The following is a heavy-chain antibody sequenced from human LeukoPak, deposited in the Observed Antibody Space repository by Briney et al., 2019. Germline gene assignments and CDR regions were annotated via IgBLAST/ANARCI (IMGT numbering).Heavy chain of an antibody. CDR3: ARVVAAAGSLWYYYYYMDV. CDR2: MNPNSGNT. J-gene: IGHJ6*03. Sequence: ASVKVSCKASGYTFTSYDINWVRQATGQGLEWMGWMNPNSGNTGYAQKFQGRVTMTRNTSISTAYMELSSLRSEDTAVYYCARVVAAAGSLWYYYYYMDVWGKGTTVTISS. V-gene: IGHV1-8*01. D-gene: IGHD6-13*01. CDR1: GYTFTSYD.